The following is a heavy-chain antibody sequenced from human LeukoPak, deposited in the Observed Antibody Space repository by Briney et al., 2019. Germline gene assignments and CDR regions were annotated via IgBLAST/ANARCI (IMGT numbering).Heavy chain of an antibody. V-gene: IGHV3-23*01. Sequence: GGSLRLSCAASGFTFSSYAMSWVRQAPGKGLEWVSAISGSGGSTYYADSVEGRFTISRDNSKNTLYLQMNSLRAEDTAVYYCAKDRFGIAAAGTNWFDPWGQGTLVTVSS. CDR3: AKDRFGIAAAGTNWFDP. J-gene: IGHJ5*02. D-gene: IGHD6-13*01. CDR1: GFTFSSYA. CDR2: ISGSGGST.